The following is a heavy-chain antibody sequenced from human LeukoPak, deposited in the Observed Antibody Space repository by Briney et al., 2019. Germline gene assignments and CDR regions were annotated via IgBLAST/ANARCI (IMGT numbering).Heavy chain of an antibody. CDR2: IHPGDSDT. CDR1: GYIFINYW. Sequence: GESLKISCEASGYIFINYWIGWVRQVPGKGLDWMGLIHPGDSDTRYSPSFQGQVTISADKSISTAYLQWSSLKASDTAMYYCALYYDILTGYYSWFDPWGQGTLVTVSS. V-gene: IGHV5-51*01. J-gene: IGHJ5*02. D-gene: IGHD3-9*01. CDR3: ALYYDILTGYYSWFDP.